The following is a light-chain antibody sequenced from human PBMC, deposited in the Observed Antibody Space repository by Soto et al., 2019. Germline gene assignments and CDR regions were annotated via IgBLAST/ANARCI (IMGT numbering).Light chain of an antibody. CDR3: QQYGSSLFT. J-gene: IGKJ4*01. V-gene: IGKV3-20*01. CDR1: QSVSSSY. CDR2: GAS. Sequence: EMVLTQSPGTLSLSPGERATLSCRASQSVSSSYLAWYQQKPGQAPRLLIYGASSRATGIPDRFSGSGSGTDFTLTISRLEPEDFAVYYCQQYGSSLFTFGGGTKVETK.